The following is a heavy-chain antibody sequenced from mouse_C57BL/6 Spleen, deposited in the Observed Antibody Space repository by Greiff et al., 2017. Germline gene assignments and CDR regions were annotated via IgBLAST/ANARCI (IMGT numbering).Heavy chain of an antibody. Sequence: EVKLQESGPALVKPSQTVSLSCTVSGYSITNGNLWWNWIRQVSGSKLEWIGYISSSGSTYSNQSLNSRISITRDTSKNQLFLQLNSVTTEYIATYYCARGSYYFDYWGQGTTLTVSS. CDR3: ARGSYYFDY. J-gene: IGHJ2*01. CDR1: GYSITNGNLW. CDR2: ISSSGST. V-gene: IGHV3-4*01.